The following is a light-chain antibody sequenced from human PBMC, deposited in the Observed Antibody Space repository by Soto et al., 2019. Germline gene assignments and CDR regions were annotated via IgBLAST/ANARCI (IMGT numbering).Light chain of an antibody. CDR2: GAS. CDR1: QSVSSY. V-gene: IGKV3-20*01. J-gene: IGKJ5*01. Sequence: EIVMTQSPATLSVSPGERSTLSFRASQSVSSYLAWYQQKPGQAPRLLIYGASSRATGIPDRFSGSGSGTDFTLTISRVEPEDFAVYYCQQYVSLPITFGQGTRLEIK. CDR3: QQYVSLPIT.